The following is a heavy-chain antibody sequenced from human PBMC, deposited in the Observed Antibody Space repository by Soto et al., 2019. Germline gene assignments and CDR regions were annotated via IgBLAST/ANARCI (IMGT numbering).Heavy chain of an antibody. V-gene: IGHV6-1*01. CDR3: VRGAASTYADLFDH. CDR2: AYYRSKWYT. CDR1: GDSVSSNSAG. J-gene: IGHJ4*02. Sequence: SQTLSLTSAIPGDSVSSNSAGWNWIRQSPSRGLEWLGRAYYRSKWYTDYALSVKGQLTISPDTSKNQFSLHLNSMTPEDTALYYCVRGAASTYADLFDHWGQGNLVTVSS. D-gene: IGHD4-17*01.